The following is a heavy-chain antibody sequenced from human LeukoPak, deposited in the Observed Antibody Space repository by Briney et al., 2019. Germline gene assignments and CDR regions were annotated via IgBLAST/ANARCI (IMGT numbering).Heavy chain of an antibody. CDR3: ARRSAIDYYIDV. J-gene: IGHJ6*03. CDR2: IYSGGNT. CDR1: GFTVSSNY. Sequence: GGSLRLSCAASGFTVSSNYMSWVRQAPGKGLEWVSVIYSGGNTYYADSVEGRFTISRDNSKNTLYLQMNSLRAEDTAVYYCARRSAIDYYIDVWGRGTTVTVSS. V-gene: IGHV3-66*01. D-gene: IGHD6-6*01.